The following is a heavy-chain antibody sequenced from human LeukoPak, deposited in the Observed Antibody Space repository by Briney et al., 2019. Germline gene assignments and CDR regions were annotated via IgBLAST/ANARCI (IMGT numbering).Heavy chain of an antibody. D-gene: IGHD6-13*01. Sequence: SETLSLTCTVSDGSISSSSYYWGWIRQPPGKGLEWIGTIYYSGSTYYSPSLKSRVAISVDTSKNQFSLKLSSVTAADTAVYYCARQRQQLLWFDPWGQGTLVTVSS. CDR1: DGSISSSSYY. CDR2: IYYSGST. V-gene: IGHV4-39*01. CDR3: ARQRQQLLWFDP. J-gene: IGHJ5*02.